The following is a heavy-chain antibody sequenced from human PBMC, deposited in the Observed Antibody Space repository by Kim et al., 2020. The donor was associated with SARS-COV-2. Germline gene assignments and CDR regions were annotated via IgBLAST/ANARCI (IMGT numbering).Heavy chain of an antibody. D-gene: IGHD5-12*01. CDR3: ARDRVVEWLRLPGFYYYGMDV. CDR1: GFTFSSYG. Sequence: GGSLRLSCAASGFTFSSYGMHWVRQAPGKGLEWVAVIWYDGSNKYYADSVKGRFTISRDNSKNTLYLQMNSLRAEDTAVYYCARDRVVEWLRLPGFYYYGMDVWGQGTTVTVSS. V-gene: IGHV3-33*01. CDR2: IWYDGSNK. J-gene: IGHJ6*02.